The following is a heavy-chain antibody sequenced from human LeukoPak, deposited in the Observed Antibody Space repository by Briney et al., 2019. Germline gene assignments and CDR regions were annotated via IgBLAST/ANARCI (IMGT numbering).Heavy chain of an antibody. CDR1: GFTFSSYG. D-gene: IGHD1-26*01. V-gene: IGHV3-33*01. CDR3: ARELSGSWAFDI. J-gene: IGHJ3*02. Sequence: GGSLRLSCAASGFTFSSYGMHWVRQAPGKGLEWVAVIWYDGSNKYYADSVKGRFTISRDNSKNTLYLQMNSLRAEDTAVYYCARELSGSWAFDIWGQGTMVTVSS. CDR2: IWYDGSNK.